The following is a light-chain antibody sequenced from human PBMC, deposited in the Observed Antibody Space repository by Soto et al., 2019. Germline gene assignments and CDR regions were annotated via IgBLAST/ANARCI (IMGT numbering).Light chain of an antibody. CDR1: NSNIGAADD. CDR2: GNN. J-gene: IGLJ3*02. CDR3: QSYDSSLSGWL. Sequence: QSVLTQPPSLSGAPGLRVTISCTGSNSNIGAADDVHWYQQLPGTAPKLLLYGNNNRPSGVPDRFSGSKSGTSASLAITGLQAEDEAEYYCQSYDSSLSGWLFGGGTKLTVL. V-gene: IGLV1-40*01.